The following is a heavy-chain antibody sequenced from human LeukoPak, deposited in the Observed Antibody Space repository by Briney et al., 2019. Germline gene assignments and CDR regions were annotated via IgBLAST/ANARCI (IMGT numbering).Heavy chain of an antibody. CDR2: IYSGGST. Sequence: PGGSLRLSCAASGFTVSSNYMSWVRRAPGKGLEWVSVIYSGGSTYYADSVKGRFTISRDNSKNTLYLQMNSLRAEDTAVYYCARAPQVYYGSGRPFDYWGQGTLVTVSS. CDR1: GFTVSSNY. V-gene: IGHV3-53*01. D-gene: IGHD3-10*01. CDR3: ARAPQVYYGSGRPFDY. J-gene: IGHJ4*02.